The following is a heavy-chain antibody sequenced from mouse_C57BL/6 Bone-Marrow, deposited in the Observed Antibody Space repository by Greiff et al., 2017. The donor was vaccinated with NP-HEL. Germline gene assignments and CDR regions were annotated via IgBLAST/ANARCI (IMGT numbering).Heavy chain of an antibody. D-gene: IGHD2-4*01. CDR1: GYTFTSYW. J-gene: IGHJ2*01. Sequence: QVQLQQPGAELVRPGSSVKLSCKASGYTFTSYWMDWVKQRPGQGLEWIGNIYPSDSETHYNQKFKDKATLTVDKSSSTAYMQLSSLTSEDSAVYYCARRGVYDYDGYYFDYWGQGTTLTVSS. V-gene: IGHV1-61*01. CDR3: ARRGVYDYDGYYFDY. CDR2: IYPSDSET.